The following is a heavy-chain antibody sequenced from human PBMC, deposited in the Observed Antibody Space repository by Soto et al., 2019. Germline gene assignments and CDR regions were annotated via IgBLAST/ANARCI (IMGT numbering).Heavy chain of an antibody. Sequence: SPTLSLTCAISGDSVSSNSAAWNWIRQSPSRGLEWLGRTYYRSKWYNDYAVSVKSRITINPDTSKNQFSLQLNSVTPEDTAVYYCARGQYDYIWGSYRLRNFDYWGQGTLVTVSS. V-gene: IGHV6-1*01. CDR1: GDSVSSNSAA. CDR3: ARGQYDYIWGSYRLRNFDY. J-gene: IGHJ4*02. D-gene: IGHD3-16*02. CDR2: TYYRSKWYN.